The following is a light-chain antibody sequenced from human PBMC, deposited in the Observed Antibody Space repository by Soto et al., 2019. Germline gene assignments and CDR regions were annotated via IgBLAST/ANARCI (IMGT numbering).Light chain of an antibody. V-gene: IGLV4-69*01. Sequence: QLVLTQSPSASASLGASVKLTCTLSSGHSNYAIAWHQQQPEKGPRYLMKLNSDGSHSKGDGIPDRFSGSSSGAERYLTISSLQSEDEADYYCQTWGTGIPWVFGGGTKVTVL. J-gene: IGLJ3*02. CDR3: QTWGTGIPWV. CDR2: LNSDGSH. CDR1: SGHSNYA.